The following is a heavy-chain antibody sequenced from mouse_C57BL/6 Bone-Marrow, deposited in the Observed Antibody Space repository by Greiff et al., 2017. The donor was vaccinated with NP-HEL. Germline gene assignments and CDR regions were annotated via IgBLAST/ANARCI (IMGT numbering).Heavy chain of an antibody. J-gene: IGHJ1*03. CDR3: SRGDDYDVGWYFDV. Sequence: QVQLQQSGAELARPGASVKLSCKASGYTFTSYGISWVKQRTGQGLEWIGEIYPRSGNTYYNEKFKGKATLTADKSSSTAYMELRSLTSEDSAVYFCSRGDDYDVGWYFDVWGTGTTVTVSS. V-gene: IGHV1-81*01. CDR2: IYPRSGNT. CDR1: GYTFTSYG. D-gene: IGHD2-4*01.